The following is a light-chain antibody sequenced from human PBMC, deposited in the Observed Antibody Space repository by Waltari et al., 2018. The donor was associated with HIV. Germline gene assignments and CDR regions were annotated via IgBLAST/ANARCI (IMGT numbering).Light chain of an antibody. CDR3: STWQDGLNGVL. CDR1: SSNIGDNT. V-gene: IGLV1-44*01. Sequence: QSVLTQPPSASGTFGQRVAISCSGSSSNIGDNTVNWYQQVPGAAPKLLIYNDDQRSSGVPDGFSGSKSGTSASLAINGLQSEDEGTYYCSTWQDGLNGVLFGGGTELAVL. CDR2: NDD. J-gene: IGLJ2*01.